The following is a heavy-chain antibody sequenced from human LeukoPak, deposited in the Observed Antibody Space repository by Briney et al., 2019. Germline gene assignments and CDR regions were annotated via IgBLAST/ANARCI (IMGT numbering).Heavy chain of an antibody. CDR1: GYTFTSHG. CDR3: ARLAVAGERPDY. D-gene: IGHD6-19*01. V-gene: IGHV1-18*01. J-gene: IGHJ4*02. CDR2: ISAYNGNT. Sequence: ASVKVSCKTSGYTFTSHGISWVRQAPGQGLEWMGWISAYNGNTNYAQKFQGRVSMTTDTSTTTGYMELRSLRSDDTAVYYCARLAVAGERPDYWGQGTLVTVPS.